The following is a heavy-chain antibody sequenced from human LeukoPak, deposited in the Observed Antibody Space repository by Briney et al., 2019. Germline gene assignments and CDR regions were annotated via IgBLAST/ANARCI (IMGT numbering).Heavy chain of an antibody. D-gene: IGHD6-13*01. V-gene: IGHV3-23*01. CDR2: ISGSGGST. J-gene: IGHJ4*02. Sequence: GGSLRLSCAASGLTFSSYAMSWVRQAPGKGLEWVSAISGSGGSTYYADSVKGRFTISRDNSKNTLYLQMNSLRAEDTAVYYCAKDLGQQQLVRGDYYFDYWGQGTLVTVSS. CDR1: GLTFSSYA. CDR3: AKDLGQQQLVRGDYYFDY.